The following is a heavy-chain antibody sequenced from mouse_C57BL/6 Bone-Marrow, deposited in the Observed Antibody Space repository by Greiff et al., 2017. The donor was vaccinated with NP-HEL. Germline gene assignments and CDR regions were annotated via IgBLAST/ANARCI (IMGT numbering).Heavy chain of an antibody. J-gene: IGHJ1*03. Sequence: LQQSGAELARRGASVKLYCKAVGGDGTGCWLGVGWGGTGQGLEWIGEIYPRSGNTYYNEKFKGKATLTADKSSSTAYMELRSLTSEDSAVYFCARSRFSNPYWYFDVWGTGTTVTVSS. CDR1: GGDGTGCW. V-gene: IGHV1-81*01. CDR3: ARSRFSNPYWYFDV. CDR2: IYPRSGNT. D-gene: IGHD4-1*01.